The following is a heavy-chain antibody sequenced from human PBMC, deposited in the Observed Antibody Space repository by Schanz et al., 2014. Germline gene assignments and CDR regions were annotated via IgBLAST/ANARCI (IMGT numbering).Heavy chain of an antibody. CDR3: ARLDSSSWYPRY. J-gene: IGHJ4*02. D-gene: IGHD6-13*01. Sequence: QVHLVESGGGVVQPGRSLRLSCTGSRFTISRNPIHWVRQAPGKGLEWVAIIWYDGSNKYYADSVKGRFTISRDNSKNTLFLQMSSLRAEDTAVYYCARLDSSSWYPRYWGQGTLVTVSS. V-gene: IGHV3-33*08. CDR1: RFTISRNP. CDR2: IWYDGSNK.